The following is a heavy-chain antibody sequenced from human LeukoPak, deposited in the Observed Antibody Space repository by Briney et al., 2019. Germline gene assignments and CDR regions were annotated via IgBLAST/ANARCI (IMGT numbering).Heavy chain of an antibody. D-gene: IGHD4-23*01. CDR1: GYTYTSYY. CDR2: INPSGGST. CDR3: ARDMTTVVPLYYMDV. Sequence: GASVKVSCKASGYTYTSYYMHWVRQAPGQGLEWMGIINPSGGSTSYAQKFQGRVTMTRDMSTSTVYMELSSLRSEDTAVYYCARDMTTVVPLYYMDVWGKGTTVTVSS. V-gene: IGHV1-46*01. J-gene: IGHJ6*03.